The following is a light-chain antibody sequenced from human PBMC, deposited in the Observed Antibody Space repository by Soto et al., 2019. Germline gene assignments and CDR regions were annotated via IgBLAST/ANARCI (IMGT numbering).Light chain of an antibody. J-gene: IGKJ2*01. Sequence: DIQMTQSPSSLSASVRDRVTITCRASQSINNYSNWYQQKPGKAPKVLIYAASSLESGVPSRFSGSGSETEFSLTISSLQPEDFATYYCQGTYSTLGTFGQGTKLEIK. V-gene: IGKV1-39*01. CDR1: QSINNY. CDR3: QGTYSTLGT. CDR2: AAS.